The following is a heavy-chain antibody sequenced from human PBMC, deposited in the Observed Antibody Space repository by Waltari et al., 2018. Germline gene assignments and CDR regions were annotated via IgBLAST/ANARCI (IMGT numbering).Heavy chain of an antibody. Sequence: QVQLVESGGGVVQPGRSLRLSCAASGFTFSNFGMHWVRQAPGKGLGWVALVWFDGSQQYYADSVGGRFTISRDNSKRVLYLDMGSLRADDTAIYYCAKDAFGNTYLDYWGQGTLVTVSS. CDR2: VWFDGSQQ. D-gene: IGHD3-10*01. V-gene: IGHV3-33*06. CDR1: GFTFSNFG. J-gene: IGHJ4*02. CDR3: AKDAFGNTYLDY.